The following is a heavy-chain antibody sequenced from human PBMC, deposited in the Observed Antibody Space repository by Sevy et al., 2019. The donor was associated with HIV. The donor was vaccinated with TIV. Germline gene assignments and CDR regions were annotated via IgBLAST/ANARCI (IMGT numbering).Heavy chain of an antibody. V-gene: IGHV3-23*01. J-gene: IGHJ4*02. Sequence: GSLRLSCMTSGFTFTRYTMTWVRQAPGKGLEWVSTFCFGDGKMYYADSVKGRFTFSRDISKTTVYLQMNSLRADDTAVYYCAREGCTKPHDYWGQGTLVTVSS. CDR3: AREGCTKPHDY. D-gene: IGHD2-8*01. CDR1: GFTFTRYT. CDR2: FCFGDGKM.